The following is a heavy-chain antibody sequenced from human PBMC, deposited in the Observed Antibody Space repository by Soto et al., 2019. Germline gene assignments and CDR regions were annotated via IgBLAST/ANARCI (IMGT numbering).Heavy chain of an antibody. CDR3: TRTDSVFRGDTHFAH. D-gene: IGHD7-27*01. CDR1: GYSFTTYW. Sequence: GESLKISCKGSGYSFTTYWIGWVRQMPGKGLEWMGIIYPGDSDTRYSPSFQGQVTISADKSITTAYLNVRSVSAADTAVYYCTRTDSVFRGDTHFAHWGQGILVTVSS. CDR2: IYPGDSDT. J-gene: IGHJ4*02. V-gene: IGHV5-51*01.